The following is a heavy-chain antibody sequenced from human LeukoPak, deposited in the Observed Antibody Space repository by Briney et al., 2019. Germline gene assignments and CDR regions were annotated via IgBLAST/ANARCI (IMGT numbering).Heavy chain of an antibody. CDR2: IYYSGIT. CDR3: ARGRGYNANNWFDP. CDR1: GGSISSGGYY. D-gene: IGHD1-1*01. V-gene: IGHV4-31*03. J-gene: IGHJ5*02. Sequence: KSSETLSLTCTVSGGSISSGGYYWSWIRQHPGKGLEWTGYIYYSGITYYNPSLKSRVTMSVDTSKNQFSLKLNSVTAADTAVYYCARGRGYNANNWFDPWGQGTLVTVSS.